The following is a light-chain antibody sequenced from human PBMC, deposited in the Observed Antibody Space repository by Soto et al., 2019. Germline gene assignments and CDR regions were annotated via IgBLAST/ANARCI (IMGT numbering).Light chain of an antibody. J-gene: IGKJ1*01. V-gene: IGKV1-5*01. Sequence: DIQLTQSPSFLSASVGDRVTITCRASQSISSWLAWYQQKPGKAPKLLIYDASNLESGVPSRFSGSGSGTDFTLTISSLEPEDFAVYYCQQRSNWPPWTFGQGTKVDIK. CDR1: QSISSW. CDR3: QQRSNWPPWT. CDR2: DAS.